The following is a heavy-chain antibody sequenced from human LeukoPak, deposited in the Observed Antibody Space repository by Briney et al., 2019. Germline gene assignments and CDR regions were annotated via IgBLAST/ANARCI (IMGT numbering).Heavy chain of an antibody. J-gene: IGHJ6*02. CDR1: GGSISSGSYY. Sequence: SQTLSLTCTVSGGSISSGSYYWSWIRQPAGKGLEWIGRIYTSGSTNYNPSLKSRVTISVDTPKNQFSLKLSSVTAADTAVYYCARGQLLWFGEFSRKHYGMDVWGQGTTVTVSS. CDR2: IYTSGST. CDR3: ARGQLLWFGEFSRKHYGMDV. V-gene: IGHV4-61*02. D-gene: IGHD3-10*01.